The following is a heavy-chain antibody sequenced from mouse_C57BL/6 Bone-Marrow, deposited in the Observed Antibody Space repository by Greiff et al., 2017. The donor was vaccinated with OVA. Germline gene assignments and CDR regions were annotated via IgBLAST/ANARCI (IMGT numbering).Heavy chain of an antibody. Sequence: VQLQQSGAELVRPGASVKLSCKASGYTFTDYYINWVKQRPGQGLEWIARIYPGSGNTYYNEKFKGKATLTADKSSSTAYMQLSSLTSKDSAVYFCARYYDGYSSSMAYWGQGTSVTVSS. D-gene: IGHD2-3*01. J-gene: IGHJ4*01. CDR3: ARYYDGYSSSMAY. CDR2: IYPGSGNT. V-gene: IGHV1-76*01. CDR1: GYTFTDYY.